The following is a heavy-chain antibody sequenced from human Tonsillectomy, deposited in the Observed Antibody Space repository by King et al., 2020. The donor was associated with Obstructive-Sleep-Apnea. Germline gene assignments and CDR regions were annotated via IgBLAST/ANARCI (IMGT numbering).Heavy chain of an antibody. J-gene: IGHJ4*02. CDR3: ARDGDSNSFDY. CDR2: IYYSGRT. D-gene: IGHD4-11*01. V-gene: IGHV4-39*07. CDR1: GGSISSSSYY. Sequence: LQLQESGPGLVKPSETLSLTCTVSGGSISSSSYYWGWIRQPPGKGLEWIGSIYYSGRTYYNPSLKSRVTISVDTSKNQFSLKLSSVTAADTAVYYCARDGDSNSFDYWGQGTLVTVSS.